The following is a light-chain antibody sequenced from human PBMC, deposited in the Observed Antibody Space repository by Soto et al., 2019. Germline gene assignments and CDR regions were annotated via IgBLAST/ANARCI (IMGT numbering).Light chain of an antibody. J-gene: IGKJ3*01. Sequence: DIQMTQSPLSLSASVGESVTITCRASQNITNFLNWYQQKPGKPPRLLIFGTSSLQSGVPSRFRGSRSETDCSLTISGLQPEDFATYICQQSYRSPLNCGPGTRVA. CDR2: GTS. V-gene: IGKV1-39*01. CDR3: QQSYRSPLN. CDR1: QNITNF.